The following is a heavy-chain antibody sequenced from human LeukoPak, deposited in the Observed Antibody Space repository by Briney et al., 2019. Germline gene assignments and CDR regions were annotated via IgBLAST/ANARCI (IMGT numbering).Heavy chain of an antibody. D-gene: IGHD1-26*01. J-gene: IGHJ4*02. CDR1: GFIFTNYD. CDR3: ARQGGSYSFDY. CDR2: MNPITGNT. Sequence: GASVKVSCRASGFIFTNYDINWVRQAAGQGLEWMGWMNPITGNTGYARQFQGRVTMTRDTSTSTAYMELTSLRSEDTAVYYCARQGGSYSFDYWGQGTLVTVSS. V-gene: IGHV1-8*01.